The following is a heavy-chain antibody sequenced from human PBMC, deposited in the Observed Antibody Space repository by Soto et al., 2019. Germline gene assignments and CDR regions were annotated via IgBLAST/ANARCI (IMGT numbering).Heavy chain of an antibody. CDR2: IYYSGTT. V-gene: IGHV4-31*03. CDR1: GGSISRGGYF. J-gene: IGHJ2*01. Sequence: QVQLQESGPGLVKPSQTLSLSCTVSGGSISRGGYFWSWIRQHPGKGLEWFAYIYYSGTTYYNQSLKSRVTMSLDTSKNQFSLKLTSVVTADTAVYFCARGLGATGTMSPGWYFDLWGRGTLVTVSS. D-gene: IGHD6-13*01. CDR3: ARGLGATGTMSPGWYFDL.